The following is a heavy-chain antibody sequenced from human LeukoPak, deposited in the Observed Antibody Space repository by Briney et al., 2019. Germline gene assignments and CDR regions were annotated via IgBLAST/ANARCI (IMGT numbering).Heavy chain of an antibody. CDR2: ISGSGGST. CDR1: GFTFSSYA. D-gene: IGHD3-10*01. Sequence: PGGSLRLSCAASGFTFSSYAMSWVRQAPGKGLEWVSAISGSGGSTYYADSVKGRFTISRDNSKNTLYLQMDSLRAEDTAVYYCAKVRASRFTMVRGGDNWFDPWGQGTLVTVSS. V-gene: IGHV3-23*01. CDR3: AKVRASRFTMVRGGDNWFDP. J-gene: IGHJ5*02.